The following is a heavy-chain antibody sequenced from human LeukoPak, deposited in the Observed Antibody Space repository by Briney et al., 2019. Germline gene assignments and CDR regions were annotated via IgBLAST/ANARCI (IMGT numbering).Heavy chain of an antibody. CDR1: GGSISSYY. D-gene: IGHD4-17*01. CDR3: ARHGTPYGEGYYFDY. J-gene: IGHJ4*02. Sequence: PSETLSLTCTVSGGSISSYYWNWIRQPPGKGLEWIGYIYYSGSTNYNPSLKSRVTISVDTSKNQFSLKLSSVTAADTAVYYCARHGTPYGEGYYFDYWGQGTLVTVSS. V-gene: IGHV4-59*01. CDR2: IYYSGST.